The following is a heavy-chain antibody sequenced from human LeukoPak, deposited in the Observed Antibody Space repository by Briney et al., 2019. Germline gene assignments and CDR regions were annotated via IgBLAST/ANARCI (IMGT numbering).Heavy chain of an antibody. CDR3: ARDSPDCSSTSCYGY. D-gene: IGHD2-2*01. Sequence: ASVKVSCKAFGGTFSSYAISWVRQAPGQGLEWMGGIIPIFGTANYAQKFQGRVTITADESTSTAYMELSSLRSEDTAVYYCARDSPDCSSTSCYGYWGQGTLVTVSS. CDR2: IIPIFGTA. V-gene: IGHV1-69*13. CDR1: GGTFSSYA. J-gene: IGHJ4*02.